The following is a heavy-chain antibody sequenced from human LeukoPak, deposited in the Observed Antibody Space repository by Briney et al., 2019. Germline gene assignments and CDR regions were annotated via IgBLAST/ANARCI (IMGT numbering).Heavy chain of an antibody. CDR3: ADYYASGSYPP. Sequence: GGSLRLSCAASGFSFSNAWMNWVRQAPGKGLEWVGCILSKTSGGTTDYATPVKGRFTISRDDSKNMLYLHMNSLQIEDTAVYYCADYYASGSYPPWGQGTLVTVSS. CDR2: ILSKTSGGTT. V-gene: IGHV3-15*07. CDR1: GFSFSNAW. D-gene: IGHD3-10*01. J-gene: IGHJ5*02.